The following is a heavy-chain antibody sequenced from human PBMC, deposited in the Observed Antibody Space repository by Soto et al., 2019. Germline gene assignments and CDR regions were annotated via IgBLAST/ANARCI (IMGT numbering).Heavy chain of an antibody. CDR2: IYYNGSP. J-gene: IGHJ5*02. V-gene: IGHV4-59*01. CDR3: ARDPEYCSGGSCSASGWFDP. D-gene: IGHD2-15*01. CDR1: GASISSYS. Sequence: QVQLQESGPGLVKPSETLSLTCTVSGASISSYSWSWIRQPPGKGLEWIGYIYYNGSPNYNPSLKSPATLSSDTSKNQFSLKLTSVTAADTAVYYCARDPEYCSGGSCSASGWFDPWGQGTLVTVSS.